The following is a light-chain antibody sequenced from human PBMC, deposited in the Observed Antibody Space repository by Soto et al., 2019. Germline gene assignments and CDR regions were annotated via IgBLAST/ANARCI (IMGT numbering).Light chain of an antibody. CDR2: DAS. CDR1: QSVSSY. Sequence: DILLTQYPATLSLSPGERATLSCRASQSVSSYLAWYQQKPGQAPRLLIYDASTRATGIPARFSGSGSGTDFTLTITSLEPEDFAVYYCQQRSNWPPTFGQGTKVDVK. V-gene: IGKV3-11*01. CDR3: QQRSNWPPT. J-gene: IGKJ1*01.